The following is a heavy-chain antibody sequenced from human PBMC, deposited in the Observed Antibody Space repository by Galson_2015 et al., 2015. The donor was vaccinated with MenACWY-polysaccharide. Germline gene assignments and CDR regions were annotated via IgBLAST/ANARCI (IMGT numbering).Heavy chain of an antibody. CDR1: GDSVSSNSAA. CDR2: TYYRSKWYN. Sequence: CAISGDSVSSNSAAWSWIRQSPSRGLEWLGRTYYRSKWYNDYAVSVKSRITVIPDTCTNQFSLQLNSVTPEDTAVYYCAREVHGDLFYFDFWGPGTLVTVSS. D-gene: IGHD4-17*01. J-gene: IGHJ4*02. CDR3: AREVHGDLFYFDF. V-gene: IGHV6-1*01.